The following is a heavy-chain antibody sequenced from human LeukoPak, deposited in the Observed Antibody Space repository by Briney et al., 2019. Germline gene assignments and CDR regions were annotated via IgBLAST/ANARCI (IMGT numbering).Heavy chain of an antibody. J-gene: IGHJ4*02. D-gene: IGHD6-19*01. CDR1: GFTFSTYW. CDR2: INSGGDDT. Sequence: PGGSLRLSCAASGFTFSTYWMHWVRQAPGKGLVWVSLINSGGDDTRYADSVEGRFTISRDNAKNTLYLQMNRLRDEDTAVYYCARRIGYSSGHSAVYYFDYWGQGTLVTVSS. V-gene: IGHV3-74*01. CDR3: ARRIGYSSGHSAVYYFDY.